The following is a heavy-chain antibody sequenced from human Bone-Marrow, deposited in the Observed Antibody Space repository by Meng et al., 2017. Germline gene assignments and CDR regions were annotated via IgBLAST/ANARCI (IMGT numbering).Heavy chain of an antibody. CDR1: GYTFTSYG. D-gene: IGHD6-13*01. V-gene: IGHV1-18*01. CDR3: ARDHSRTRGWFDP. CDR2: ISAYNGNT. Sequence: ASVKVSCKASGYTFTSYGISWVRQAPGQGLEWMGWISAYNGNTNYAQKLQGRVTMTTDTSTSTVYMELSSLRSEDTAVYYCARDHSRTRGWFDPWGQGTLVTVSS. J-gene: IGHJ5*02.